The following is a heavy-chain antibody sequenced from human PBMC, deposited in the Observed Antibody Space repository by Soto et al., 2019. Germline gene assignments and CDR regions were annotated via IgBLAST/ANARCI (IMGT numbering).Heavy chain of an antibody. CDR3: ARVGGYCSGGSCQRLYYYYYMDV. D-gene: IGHD2-15*01. Sequence: SETLSLTCTVSGGSISSSSYYWGWIRQPPGKGLEWIGSIYYSGSTYYNPSLKSRVTISVDTSKNQFSLKLSSVTAADTAVYYCARVGGYCSGGSCQRLYYYYYMDVWGKGTTVTVSS. J-gene: IGHJ6*03. CDR2: IYYSGST. V-gene: IGHV4-39*07. CDR1: GGSISSSSYY.